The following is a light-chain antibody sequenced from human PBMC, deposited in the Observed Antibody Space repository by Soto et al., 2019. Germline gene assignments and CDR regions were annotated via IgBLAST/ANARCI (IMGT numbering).Light chain of an antibody. CDR3: QQTDSPSFL. V-gene: IGKV1-39*01. CDR1: QSINTY. Sequence: DTQMTQSPSSLSASAGDRVTITCRASQSINTYLTWYQQKPGEAPKLLIYAASSLLSGVPPRFSGSGSGTQVTLTISSVHPEDFATYYWQQTDSPSFLFGRGT. CDR2: AAS. J-gene: IGKJ2*01.